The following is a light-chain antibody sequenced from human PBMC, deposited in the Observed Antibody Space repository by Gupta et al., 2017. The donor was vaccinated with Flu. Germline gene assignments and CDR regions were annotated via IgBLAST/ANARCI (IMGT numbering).Light chain of an antibody. V-gene: IGKV1-5*03. CDR1: QSISSW. CDR2: KAS. Sequence: DIQMTQSPSTLSASVGDRVTITCRASQSISSWLAWYQQKPGKAPKLLIYKASSLESGVQSRFSGSGYGTEFTLTSSSLQPDDFATYYCKQYNSYSPLTFGGGTKVEIK. J-gene: IGKJ4*01. CDR3: KQYNSYSPLT.